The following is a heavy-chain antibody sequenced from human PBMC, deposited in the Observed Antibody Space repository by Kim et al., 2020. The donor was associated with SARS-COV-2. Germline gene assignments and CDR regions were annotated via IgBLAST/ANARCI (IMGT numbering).Heavy chain of an antibody. D-gene: IGHD2-15*01. J-gene: IGHJ6*02. CDR2: INPNSGGT. CDR1: GYTFTGYY. Sequence: ASVKVSCKASGYTFTGYYMHWVRQAPGQGLEWMGRINPNSGGTNYAQKFQGRVTMTRDTSISTAYMELSRLRSDDTAVYYCARNIVVVVAAINYYYGMDVWGQGTTVTVSS. V-gene: IGHV1-2*06. CDR3: ARNIVVVVAAINYYYGMDV.